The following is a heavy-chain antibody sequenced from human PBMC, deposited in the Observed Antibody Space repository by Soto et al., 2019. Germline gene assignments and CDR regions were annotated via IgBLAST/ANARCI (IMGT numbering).Heavy chain of an antibody. CDR2: FDPEDGET. CDR1: GYTLTELS. CDR3: ATTVGVRFLEWLLYLPY. V-gene: IGHV1-24*01. J-gene: IGHJ4*02. D-gene: IGHD3-3*01. Sequence: ASVKVSCKVSGYTLTELSMHWVRQAPGKGLEWMGGFDPEDGETIYAQKFQGRVTMTEDTSTDTAYMELSSLRSEDTAVYYCATTVGVRFLEWLLYLPYWGQGTLVTVSS.